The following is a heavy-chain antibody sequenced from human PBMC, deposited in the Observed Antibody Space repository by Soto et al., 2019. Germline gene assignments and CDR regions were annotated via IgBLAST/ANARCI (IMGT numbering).Heavy chain of an antibody. CDR1: GFSFTGYY. CDR3: AKDLTRQLAYWLDP. Sequence: ASVKVSCKASGFSFTGYYIHWLRQAPGQGLEWMGWINAHSGGTEYAQKSQGRVTLTRDTSIATAYLTLTSLTSDDTALYYCAKDLTRQLAYWLDPWGQGTQVTVSS. CDR2: INAHSGGT. J-gene: IGHJ5*02. V-gene: IGHV1-2*02. D-gene: IGHD6-6*01.